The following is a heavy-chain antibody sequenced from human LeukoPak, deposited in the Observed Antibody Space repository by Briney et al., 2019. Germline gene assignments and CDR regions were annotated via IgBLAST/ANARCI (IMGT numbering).Heavy chain of an antibody. CDR2: INHSGST. J-gene: IGHJ3*02. D-gene: IGHD6-6*01. CDR1: GGSFSGYY. CDR3: ARNFPSSSDAFDI. V-gene: IGHV4-34*01. Sequence: SETLSLTCAVYGGSFSGYYWSWIRQPPGKGLEWIGEINHSGSTNYNPSLKSRATTSVDTSKNQFSLKLSSVTAADTAVYYCARNFPSSSDAFDIWGQGTMVTVSS.